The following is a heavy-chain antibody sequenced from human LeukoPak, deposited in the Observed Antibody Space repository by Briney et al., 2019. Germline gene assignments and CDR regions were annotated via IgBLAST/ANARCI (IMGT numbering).Heavy chain of an antibody. CDR3: VGGIGWQPDY. D-gene: IGHD6-19*01. J-gene: IGHJ4*02. CDR1: PGITISYAL. Sequence: GGSLRLSCAASPGITISYALMNCGRPARGEGLEWAAIIRQDGREKLYLDSVKGRFTISRDNAKRSVYLQINSLRAEDTAVYYCVGGIGWQPDYWGQGTLVTVSS. V-gene: IGHV3-7*03. CDR2: IRQDGREK.